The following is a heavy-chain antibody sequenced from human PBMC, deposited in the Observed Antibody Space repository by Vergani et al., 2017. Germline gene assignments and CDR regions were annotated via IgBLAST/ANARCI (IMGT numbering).Heavy chain of an antibody. CDR2: IYLGDSDT. J-gene: IGHJ6*02. CDR1: GYSFTSYW. Sequence: EVQLVQSGAEVKKPGESLKISCKGSGYSFTSYWIGWVRQMPGKGLEWWGIIYLGDSDTRNSPSFQGQVTISADKSISTAYQQWISLMASDTAMYYCAENDILTAYGYYYYGMDVWGQGTTVTVSS. CDR3: AENDILTAYGYYYYGMDV. V-gene: IGHV5-51*03. D-gene: IGHD3-9*01.